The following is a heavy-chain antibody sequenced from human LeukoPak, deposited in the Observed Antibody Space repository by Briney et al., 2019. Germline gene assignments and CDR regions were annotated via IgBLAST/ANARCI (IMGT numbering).Heavy chain of an antibody. CDR2: TSFDESTK. CDR3: ARDAGWVRSSDY. V-gene: IGHV3-30-3*01. Sequence: PGGSLRLSCAASGFTFSNYAMHWVRQPPGKGLEWVAVTSFDESTKYYADSVKGRFTISRDNSKNTLYLQMDSLNPEDTAVYYCARDAGWVRSSDYWGQGTLVTVSS. D-gene: IGHD3-16*01. CDR1: GFTFSNYA. J-gene: IGHJ4*02.